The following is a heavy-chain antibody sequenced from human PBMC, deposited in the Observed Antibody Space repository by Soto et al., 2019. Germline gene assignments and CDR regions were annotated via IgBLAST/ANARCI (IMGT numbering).Heavy chain of an antibody. CDR2: ISAYNGNT. CDR1: GYTFTSYG. CDR3: ARAWLYYGSSGYPTRGGAFDI. V-gene: IGHV1-18*01. J-gene: IGHJ3*02. D-gene: IGHD3-22*01. Sequence: QVQLVQSGAEVKKPGASVKVSCKASGYTFTSYGISWVRQAPGQGLEWMGWISAYNGNTNYAQKLQGRVTMTTDTSTSTAYMELRSLRSDDTAVYYCARAWLYYGSSGYPTRGGAFDIWGQGTMVTVSS.